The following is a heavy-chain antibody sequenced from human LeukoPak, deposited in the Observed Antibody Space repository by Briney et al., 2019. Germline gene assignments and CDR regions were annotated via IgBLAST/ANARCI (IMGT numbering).Heavy chain of an antibody. J-gene: IGHJ4*02. CDR3: ARLVDTAMALDY. CDR1: GGSFSGYY. V-gene: IGHV4-59*08. Sequence: SETLSLTCAVYGGSFSGYYWSWIRQPPGKGLEWIGYIYYSGSTNYNPSLKSRVTISVDTSKNQFSLKLSSVTAADTAVYYCARLVDTAMALDYWGQGTLVTVSS. CDR2: IYYSGST. D-gene: IGHD5-18*01.